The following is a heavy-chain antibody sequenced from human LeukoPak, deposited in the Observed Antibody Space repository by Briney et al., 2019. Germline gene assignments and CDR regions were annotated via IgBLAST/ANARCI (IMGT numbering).Heavy chain of an antibody. CDR1: GGSISSDY. J-gene: IGHJ4*02. CDR3: ARDLYSYGYQVGFDY. D-gene: IGHD5-18*01. V-gene: IGHV4-59*01. CDR2: IYYSGST. Sequence: SETLSLTCTVDGGSISSDYWSSIRQPPGKGLGWLGYIYYSGSTKYNPSLKSRVTISVETSTIQFSLKLSSVTAADTAVYYCARDLYSYGYQVGFDYWGQGTLVTVSS.